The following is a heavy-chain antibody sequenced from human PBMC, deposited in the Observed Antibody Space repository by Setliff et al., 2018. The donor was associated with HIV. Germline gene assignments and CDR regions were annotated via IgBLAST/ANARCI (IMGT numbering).Heavy chain of an antibody. J-gene: IGHJ4*02. CDR2: LYISGST. D-gene: IGHD3-9*01. V-gene: IGHV4-61*02. CDR1: GGSISSGNYY. CDR3: ARSLRYFNWSLHY. Sequence: SETLSLTCTVSGGSISSGNYYWSWIRQPAGKGLEWIGRLYISGSTNYNPSLKSRVTISVDASKKQFSLNLSSVTAADTAVYYCARSLRYFNWSLHYWGQGMLVTVSS.